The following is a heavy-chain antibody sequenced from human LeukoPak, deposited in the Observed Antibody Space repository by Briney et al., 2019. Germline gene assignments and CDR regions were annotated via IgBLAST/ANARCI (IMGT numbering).Heavy chain of an antibody. V-gene: IGHV3-48*03. D-gene: IGHD4-17*01. CDR1: GFTFNNYE. CDR2: IPSSGGTI. CDR3: ARDDYGATFDAFDI. J-gene: IGHJ3*02. Sequence: GGSLRLSCAASGFTFNNYEMNWVRQAPGKGLEWVSYIPSSGGTIYYADSVKGRFTVSRDNAKNSVYLQMNSLRAEDTAVYYCARDDYGATFDAFDIWGQGTMVTVSS.